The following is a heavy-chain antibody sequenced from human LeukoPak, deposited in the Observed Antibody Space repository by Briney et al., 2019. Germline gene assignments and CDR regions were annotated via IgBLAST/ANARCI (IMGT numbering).Heavy chain of an antibody. CDR3: ARDPSLIVGATISFFDY. CDR2: INTYNGNT. CDR1: GYTFTSYG. J-gene: IGHJ4*02. Sequence: ASVKVSCKASGYTFTSYGISWVRQAPGQGLEWMGWINTYNGNTKYAQKLQGRVTMTTDTSTSTAYMGLRSLRSDDTAVYYCARDPSLIVGATISFFDYWGQGTLVTVSS. V-gene: IGHV1-18*01. D-gene: IGHD1-26*01.